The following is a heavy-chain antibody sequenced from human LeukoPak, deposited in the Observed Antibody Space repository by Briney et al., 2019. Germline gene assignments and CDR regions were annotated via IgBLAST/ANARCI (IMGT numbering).Heavy chain of an antibody. CDR1: GGSISSYY. Sequence: SETLSLTCTVSGGSISSYYWSWIRQPPGKGLEWIGYIYYSGSTNYNPSLKSRVTISVDTSKNQFSLKLSSVTAADTAVYYCARDTDSSGWYDYWGQGTLVTVSS. D-gene: IGHD6-19*01. V-gene: IGHV4-59*01. CDR2: IYYSGST. J-gene: IGHJ4*02. CDR3: ARDTDSSGWYDY.